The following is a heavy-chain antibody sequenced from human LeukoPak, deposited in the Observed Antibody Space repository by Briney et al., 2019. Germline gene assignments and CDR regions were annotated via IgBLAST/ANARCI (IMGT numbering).Heavy chain of an antibody. CDR1: GFTFSSYA. D-gene: IGHD4-23*01. CDR3: AKVQTTVVSPPDS. V-gene: IGHV3-23*01. Sequence: GGSLRLSCATSGFTFSSYAMTWVRQAPGKGLQWVSSISASGGNAYYADSVKGRFTMSRDNSKNTLFLQMNSLRAEDTAVYFCAKVQTTVVSPPDSWGQGTLVTVSS. J-gene: IGHJ4*02. CDR2: ISASGGNA.